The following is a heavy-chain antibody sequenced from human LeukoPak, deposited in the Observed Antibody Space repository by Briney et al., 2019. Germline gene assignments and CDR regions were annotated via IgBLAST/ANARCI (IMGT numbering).Heavy chain of an antibody. D-gene: IGHD5-12*01. J-gene: IGHJ4*02. CDR2: INPNSGGS. Sequence: ASVKVSCKASGYTFTSYYIHWMRQAPGQGLEWVGWINPNSGGSHYARRFQGRVTMTSDTSINTGHMELTSLTPDDTAVYYCARGPRYGESGYDLGPYWGQGTLVTVSS. CDR3: ARGPRYGESGYDLGPY. CDR1: GYTFTSYY. V-gene: IGHV1-2*02.